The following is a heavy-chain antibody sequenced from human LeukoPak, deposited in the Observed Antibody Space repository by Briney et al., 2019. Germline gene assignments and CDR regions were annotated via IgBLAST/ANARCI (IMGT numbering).Heavy chain of an antibody. V-gene: IGHV4-61*02. J-gene: IGHJ6*02. CDR3: ARDSYDFWSGSYYYYGMDV. CDR2: IYTSGST. Sequence: SQTLSLTCTVSGGSISSGSYYWSWIRQPAGNGLEWIGRIYTSGSTNYNPSLKSRVTISVDTSKNQFSLKLSSVTAADTAVYYCARDSYDFWSGSYYYYGMDVWGQGTTVTVSS. D-gene: IGHD3-3*01. CDR1: GGSISSGSYY.